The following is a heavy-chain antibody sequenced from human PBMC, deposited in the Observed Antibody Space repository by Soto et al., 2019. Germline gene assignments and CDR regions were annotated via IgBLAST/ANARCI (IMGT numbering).Heavy chain of an antibody. Sequence: SETLSLTCSINGGSIISYYWSWIRRPPGKGLEWIGYMYNTGSTIYNPSLKSRVTISVDTSKNQFSLKLNSVTAADTAVYYCARDLWGYCGADCYPLDVWGQGTTVTVS. D-gene: IGHD2-21*02. CDR3: ARDLWGYCGADCYPLDV. CDR2: MYNTGST. J-gene: IGHJ6*02. CDR1: GGSIISYY. V-gene: IGHV4-59*01.